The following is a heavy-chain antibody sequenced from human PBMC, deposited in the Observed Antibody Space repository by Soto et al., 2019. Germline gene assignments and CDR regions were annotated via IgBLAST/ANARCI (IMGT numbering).Heavy chain of an antibody. V-gene: IGHV3-66*01. J-gene: IGHJ6*03. CDR1: GFTVSSNY. Sequence: GGSLRLSCAASGFTVSSNYMSWVRQAPGKGLEWVSVIYSGGSTYYADSVKGRFTISRDNSKNTLYLQMNSLRAEDTAVYYCARVEAAAKGNYYYYYMDVWGKGTTVTVSS. CDR2: IYSGGST. CDR3: ARVEAAAKGNYYYYYMDV. D-gene: IGHD6-13*01.